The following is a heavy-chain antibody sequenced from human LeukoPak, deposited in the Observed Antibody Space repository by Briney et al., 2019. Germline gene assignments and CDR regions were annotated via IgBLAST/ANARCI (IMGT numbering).Heavy chain of an antibody. J-gene: IGHJ3*02. V-gene: IGHV1-2*02. CDR3: ARERMKNDSSGYYFDAFDI. CDR1: GYTFTGYY. Sequence: ASVKVSCKASGYTFTGYYMHWVRQAPGQGLEWMGWINPNSGGTNYAQKFQGRVTMTRDTSISTAYMELSRLRSDDTAVYYCARERMKNDSSGYYFDAFDIWGQGTMVTVSS. D-gene: IGHD3-22*01. CDR2: INPNSGGT.